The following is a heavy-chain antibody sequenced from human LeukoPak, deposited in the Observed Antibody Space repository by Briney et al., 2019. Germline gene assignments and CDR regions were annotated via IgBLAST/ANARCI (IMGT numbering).Heavy chain of an antibody. CDR1: GGTFSSYA. J-gene: IGHJ6*02. CDR3: AGAGGNSDYYYYGMDV. Sequence: ASVKVSCKASGGTFSSYAISWVRQAPGQGLEWMGGIIPIFGTANYAQKFQGRVTITADESTSTAYMELSSLRSEDTAVYYCAGAGGNSDYYYYGMDVWGQGTTVTVSS. D-gene: IGHD4-23*01. CDR2: IIPIFGTA. V-gene: IGHV1-69*13.